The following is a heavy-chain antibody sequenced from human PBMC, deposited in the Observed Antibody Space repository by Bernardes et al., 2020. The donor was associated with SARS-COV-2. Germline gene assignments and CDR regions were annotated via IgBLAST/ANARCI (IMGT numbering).Heavy chain of an antibody. J-gene: IGHJ4*02. D-gene: IGHD2-21*01. CDR1: GFTVSRSA. Sequence: GGCLSHSSVASGFTVSRSAVRWVRPAPGKGLEWVSGISASGGTTDYDDSVKGRFTISRDNSKNTLYLQMNSLRTEDTAVYYCGKVTDGYISDWGQGTLVTVSS. CDR3: GKVTDGYISD. V-gene: IGHV3-23*01. CDR2: ISASGGTT.